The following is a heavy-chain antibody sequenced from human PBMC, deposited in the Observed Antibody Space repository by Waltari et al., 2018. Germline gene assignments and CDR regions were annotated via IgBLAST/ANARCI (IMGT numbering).Heavy chain of an antibody. CDR1: GGSISSYY. CDR2: IYYSGST. J-gene: IGHJ6*03. V-gene: IGHV4-59*01. Sequence: QVQLQESGPGLVKPSETLSLTCTVSGGSISSYYWSWIRQPPGKGLEWIGYIYYSGSTNYNPSLKSRVTISVDTSKNQFSLKLSSVTAADTAVYYCARDSPPYSSSWYDYMDVWGKGTTVTVSS. D-gene: IGHD6-13*01. CDR3: ARDSPPYSSSWYDYMDV.